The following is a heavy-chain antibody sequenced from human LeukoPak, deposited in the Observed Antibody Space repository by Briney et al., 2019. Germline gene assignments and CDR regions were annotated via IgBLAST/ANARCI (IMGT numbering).Heavy chain of an antibody. CDR2: IKEDGSEK. J-gene: IGHJ4*02. Sequence: GGSLRLSCATSGFTFSSYWMSWVRQAPGKGLEWVADIKEDGSEKYYVDSVKGRFTISRDNAKNSLYLQMNSLRAEDTAVYYCALNRDYFGSGSFDYWGQGTLVTVSS. V-gene: IGHV3-7*01. CDR3: ALNRDYFGSGSFDY. CDR1: GFTFSSYW. D-gene: IGHD3-10*01.